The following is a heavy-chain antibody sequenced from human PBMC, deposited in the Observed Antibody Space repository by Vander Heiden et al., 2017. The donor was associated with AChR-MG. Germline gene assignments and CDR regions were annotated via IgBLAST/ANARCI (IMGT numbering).Heavy chain of an antibody. D-gene: IGHD2-2*02. Sequence: QVQLVQSGAEVKNPGASVKGSCKASGYTFTSYYINWVRQATGQGLEWMGWMNPKSGNTGYAQKFQGRVTMTRNTSISTAYMELSSLRSEDTAVYYCARSVVPAAIVANGMDVWGQGTTVTVSS. J-gene: IGHJ6*02. CDR1: GYTFTSYY. CDR3: ARSVVPAAIVANGMDV. CDR2: MNPKSGNT. V-gene: IGHV1-8*01.